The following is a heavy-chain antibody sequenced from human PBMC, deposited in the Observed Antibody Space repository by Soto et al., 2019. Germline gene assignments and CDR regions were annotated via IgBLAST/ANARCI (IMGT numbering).Heavy chain of an antibody. D-gene: IGHD3-10*01. J-gene: IGHJ5*02. V-gene: IGHV3-23*01. CDR3: AKHLWFGESVFDP. Sequence: EVQLLESGGGLVQPGGSLRLSCAGTGFTFSSYGMSWVRQAPGKGLEWVSTIRGRAGNANCADSVKGRFTISRDDSTNTVHLQMNSLRPEDTAVYYCAKHLWFGESVFDPWGQGTLVIVSS. CDR1: GFTFSSYG. CDR2: IRGRAGNA.